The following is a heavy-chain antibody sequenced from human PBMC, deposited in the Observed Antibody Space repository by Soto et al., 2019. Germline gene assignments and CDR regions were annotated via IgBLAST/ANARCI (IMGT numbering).Heavy chain of an antibody. J-gene: IGHJ4*02. CDR2: FRTSGDGGTT. CDR3: AKKVNSGPGSQYFDY. CDR1: GCTCGSYA. Sequence: PGGPLRLSWAAPGCTCGSYAVSWVRQAPGKGLEWVSGFRTSGDGGTTYYADSVKGRFTISRDNSKNMLFLQMNSLRAEDTAIYYCAKKVNSGPGSQYFDYWGQGTLVTVPS. V-gene: IGHV3-23*01. D-gene: IGHD3-10*01.